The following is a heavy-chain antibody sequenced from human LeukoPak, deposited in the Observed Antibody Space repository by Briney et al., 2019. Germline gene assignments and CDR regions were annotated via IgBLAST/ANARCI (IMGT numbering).Heavy chain of an antibody. Sequence: ASVKVSCTASGYTFTSYGISWVRQAPRQGLEWMGWISAYNGNTNYAQKLQGRVTMTTDTSTSTAYMELRSLRSDDTAVYYCARAHPVYYYDSSGYYFGYFDYWGQGTLVTVSS. CDR1: GYTFTSYG. J-gene: IGHJ4*02. D-gene: IGHD3-22*01. CDR3: ARAHPVYYYDSSGYYFGYFDY. CDR2: ISAYNGNT. V-gene: IGHV1-18*01.